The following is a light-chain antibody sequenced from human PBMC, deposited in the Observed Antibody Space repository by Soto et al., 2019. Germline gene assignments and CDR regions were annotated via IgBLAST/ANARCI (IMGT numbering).Light chain of an antibody. J-gene: IGKJ5*01. CDR3: QHYDSLPSIT. Sequence: DIQMTQSPSSLSASVGDRVAITCQASQDIESYLNWYQQKPGKAPKLLIYDASNLETGVPSRFSGSGSGTEFTFTISSLQPEDIATYYCQHYDSLPSITFGQGTRLEIK. CDR2: DAS. V-gene: IGKV1-33*01. CDR1: QDIESY.